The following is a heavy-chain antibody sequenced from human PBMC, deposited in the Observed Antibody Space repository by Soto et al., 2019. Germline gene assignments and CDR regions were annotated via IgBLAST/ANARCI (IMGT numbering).Heavy chain of an antibody. CDR1: GFTFGDYA. D-gene: IGHD6-13*01. CDR2: IKSQGGGGTA. Sequence: PGGSLRLSCTASGFTFGDYAMSWFRQAPGKGLEWVGLIKSQGGGGTAHYAAPVKGRFTISRDDSRNTVYLQMNSLKPEDTALYYCIWQQDFYYGRAVWGQGTTVTVS. J-gene: IGHJ6*02. CDR3: IWQQDFYYGRAV. V-gene: IGHV3-15*06.